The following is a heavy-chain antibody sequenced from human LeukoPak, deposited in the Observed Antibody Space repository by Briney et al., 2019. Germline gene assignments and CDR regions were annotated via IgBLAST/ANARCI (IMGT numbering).Heavy chain of an antibody. J-gene: IGHJ4*02. V-gene: IGHV4-34*01. D-gene: IGHD2-21*02. CDR3: ARRLSHRVYYFDY. Sequence: PSETLSLTCAVYGGFFSGYYWSWIRQPPGKGLEWIGEINHSGSTNYNPSLKSRVTISVDTSKNQFSLKLSSVTAADTAVYYCARRLSHRVYYFDYWGQGTLVTVSP. CDR1: GGFFSGYY. CDR2: INHSGST.